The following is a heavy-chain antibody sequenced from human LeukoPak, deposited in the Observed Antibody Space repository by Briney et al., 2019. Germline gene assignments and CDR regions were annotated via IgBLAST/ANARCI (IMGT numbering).Heavy chain of an antibody. Sequence: PGGSLRLSCIASGFSFSNYNMNWVRQAPGKGLEWISYITSSSNVKQYADYVKGRFTVSRDNAKNSLYLQINSLRAEDTAIYYCARDHVDGGGGYSRRGDYWGQGTLVTVSS. J-gene: IGHJ4*02. D-gene: IGHD2-21*01. V-gene: IGHV3-48*01. CDR3: ARDHVDGGGGYSRRGDY. CDR2: ITSSSNVK. CDR1: GFSFSNYN.